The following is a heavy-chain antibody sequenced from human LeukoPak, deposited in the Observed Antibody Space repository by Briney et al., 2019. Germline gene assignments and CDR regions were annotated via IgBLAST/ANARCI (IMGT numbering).Heavy chain of an antibody. CDR2: ISYDGSNT. CDR1: GFTFSSYT. V-gene: IGHV3-30-3*01. CDR3: AREPAANSDFDY. J-gene: IGHJ4*02. D-gene: IGHD1-1*01. Sequence: GRSLRLSCAASGFTFSSYTMHWVRQAPGKGQEWVAVISYDGSNTYYADSVKGRFTISRDNSKNTLYLQMNSLRADDTAVYYCAREPAANSDFDYWGQGTLVIVSS.